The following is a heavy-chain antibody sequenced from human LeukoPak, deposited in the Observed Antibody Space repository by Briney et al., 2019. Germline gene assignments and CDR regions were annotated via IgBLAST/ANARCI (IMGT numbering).Heavy chain of an antibody. CDR3: ARDNTGGGDSPTFDY. CDR1: GFTFSTYS. CDR2: ISSSRSYI. J-gene: IGHJ4*02. D-gene: IGHD5-18*01. Sequence: PGGSLRLSCAASGFTFSTYSMNWVRQAPGKGLEWVSFISSSRSYIYYADSVKGRFTISRDNAKNSLYLQMNSLRAEDTAVYYCARDNTGGGDSPTFDYWGQGTLVTVSS. V-gene: IGHV3-21*01.